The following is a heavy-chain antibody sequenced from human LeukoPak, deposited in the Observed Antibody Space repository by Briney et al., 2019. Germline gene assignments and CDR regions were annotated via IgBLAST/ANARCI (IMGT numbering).Heavy chain of an antibody. J-gene: IGHJ4*02. V-gene: IGHV3-30*18. CDR2: ISYDGSNK. CDR3: AKDSALWDLYFDY. CDR1: GFTFSSYG. Sequence: PGGSLRLSCAASGFTFSSYGMHWVRQAPGKGLEWVAVISYDGSNKYYADSVKGRFTISRDNSKNTLYLQMNSLRAEDTAVYYCAKDSALWDLYFDYWGQGTLVTVSS. D-gene: IGHD3-16*01.